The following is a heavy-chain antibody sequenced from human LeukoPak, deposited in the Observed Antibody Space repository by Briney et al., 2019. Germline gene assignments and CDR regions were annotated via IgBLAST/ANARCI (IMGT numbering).Heavy chain of an antibody. Sequence: SETLSLTCSVSGGSTSSYYWSWIRQPAGKGLEWIGRIYTSGSTNYNPSLKSRVTMSVDTSKNQFSLKLSSVTAADTAVYYCAREVYDFWSGYSTVDYWGQGTPVTVSS. J-gene: IGHJ4*02. D-gene: IGHD3-3*01. CDR1: GGSTSSYY. V-gene: IGHV4-4*07. CDR3: AREVYDFWSGYSTVDY. CDR2: IYTSGST.